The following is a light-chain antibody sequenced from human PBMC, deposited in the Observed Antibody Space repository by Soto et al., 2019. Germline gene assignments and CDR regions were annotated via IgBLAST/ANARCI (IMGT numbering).Light chain of an antibody. CDR3: QTWGTGIRV. Sequence: QSVLTQSPSASASLGASVKLTCTLSSGHSSYTIAWHQQQPEKGPRYLMKLNSDGSHSKGDGIPDRFSGSSSGAERSLTISSLQSEDEANYYCQTWGTGIRVFGGGTKLTVL. V-gene: IGLV4-69*01. CDR1: SGHSSYT. J-gene: IGLJ3*02. CDR2: LNSDGSH.